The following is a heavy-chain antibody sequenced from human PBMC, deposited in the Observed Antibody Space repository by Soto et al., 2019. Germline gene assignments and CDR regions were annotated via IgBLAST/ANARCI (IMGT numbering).Heavy chain of an antibody. V-gene: IGHV4-39*01. D-gene: IGHD3-10*01. CDR2: IYYSGST. CDR1: CGYIRSNIYY. CDR3: ARHSYYYGSTYGCWLDP. J-gene: IGHJ5*02. Sequence: PSETLSLTCSVSCGYIRSNIYYWGWIRQPPGKGLEWIGSIYYSGSTYYNPSLKSRVTISVDTSKNQFSLKLSSVTAADTAVYYCARHSYYYGSTYGCWLDPWGQGTLVTVSS.